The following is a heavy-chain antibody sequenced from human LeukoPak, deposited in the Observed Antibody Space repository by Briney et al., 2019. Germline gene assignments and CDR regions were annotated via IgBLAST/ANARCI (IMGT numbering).Heavy chain of an antibody. CDR3: ARRDSSSWYDDAFDI. CDR1: GFTFSSYA. Sequence: PGRCLRLSCAASGFTFSSYAMHWVRQAPGKGLEWVAVISYDGSNKYYADSVKGRFTISRDNSKNTLSLQMNSLRAEDTAVYYCARRDSSSWYDDAFDIWGQGTMVTVP. D-gene: IGHD6-13*01. J-gene: IGHJ3*02. V-gene: IGHV3-30-3*01. CDR2: ISYDGSNK.